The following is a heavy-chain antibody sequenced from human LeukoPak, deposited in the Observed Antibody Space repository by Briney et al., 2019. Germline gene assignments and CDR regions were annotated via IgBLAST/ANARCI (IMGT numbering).Heavy chain of an antibody. J-gene: IGHJ6*02. V-gene: IGHV4-59*08. D-gene: IGHD2-21*01. Sequence: PSETLSLTCTVSGGSISSYYCSWIRQPPGKGLEWIGYIYYSGSTNYNPSLKSRVTISVDTSKNQFSLKLSSVTAADTAVYYCARLRVDWDYYYGMDVWGQGTTVTVSS. CDR1: GGSISSYY. CDR3: ARLRVDWDYYYGMDV. CDR2: IYYSGST.